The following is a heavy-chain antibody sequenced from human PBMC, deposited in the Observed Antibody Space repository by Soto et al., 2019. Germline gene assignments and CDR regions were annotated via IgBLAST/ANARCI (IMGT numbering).Heavy chain of an antibody. CDR1: GYTLTELS. CDR3: ATSQGVPAAMRGMDV. Sequence: ASVKVSCKVSGYTLTELSMHWVRQAPGKGLEWMGGFDPEDGETIYAQKFQGRVTMTEVTSTDTAYMELSSLRSEDTAVYYCATSQGVPAAMRGMDVWGQGTTVTVSS. J-gene: IGHJ6*02. V-gene: IGHV1-24*01. D-gene: IGHD2-2*01. CDR2: FDPEDGET.